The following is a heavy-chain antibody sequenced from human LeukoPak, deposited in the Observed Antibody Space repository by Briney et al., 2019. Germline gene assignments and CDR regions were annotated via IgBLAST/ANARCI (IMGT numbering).Heavy chain of an antibody. CDR1: GFTFSNYS. J-gene: IGHJ4*02. CDR3: ARASYGGYVGY. D-gene: IGHD5-12*01. Sequence: GGSLRLSSAASGFTFSNYSMNWVRQAPGKGLEWVSYISSSSSTIYYADSVKGRFTISRDNAKNSLYLQMNSLRAEDTAVYYCARASYGGYVGYWGQGTLVTVSS. CDR2: ISSSSSTI. V-gene: IGHV3-48*01.